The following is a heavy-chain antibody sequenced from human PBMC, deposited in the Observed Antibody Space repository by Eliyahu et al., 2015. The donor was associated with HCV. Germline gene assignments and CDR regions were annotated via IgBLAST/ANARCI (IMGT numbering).Heavy chain of an antibody. J-gene: IGHJ3*02. CDR3: CRGYSGTSRYGFDI. Sequence: EVRLVQSGGGLVQPGGSLRLSCAASGFTLXAHYVDWVRQAPGKGLEWVGRSGNKASSYTTEYGASLKGRITISRDDSKNSLYLQMNSLESEDTAMYYCCRGYSGTSRYGFDIWGQGTMVTVSS. D-gene: IGHD2-2*02. CDR1: GFTLXAHY. V-gene: IGHV3-72*01. CDR2: SGNKASSYTT.